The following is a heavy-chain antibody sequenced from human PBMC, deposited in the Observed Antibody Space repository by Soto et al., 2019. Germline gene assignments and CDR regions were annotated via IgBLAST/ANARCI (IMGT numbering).Heavy chain of an antibody. CDR3: ARGGELPPYYYYYGMDV. CDR2: IIPICGTA. CDR1: GCTFSSYA. Sequence: QVQLVQSGAEVKKPGSSVKVSCKASGCTFSSYAISWVRQAPVQGLQWMGGIIPICGTANYAQNFKGRVTITADESTSTAYMELSSLRSEDTAVYYCARGGELPPYYYYYGMDVWGQGTTVTASS. V-gene: IGHV1-69*01. D-gene: IGHD2-21*01. J-gene: IGHJ6*02.